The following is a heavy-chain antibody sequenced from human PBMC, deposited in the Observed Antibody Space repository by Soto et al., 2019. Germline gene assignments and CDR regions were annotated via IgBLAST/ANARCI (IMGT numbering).Heavy chain of an antibody. V-gene: IGHV1-24*01. D-gene: IGHD6-13*01. CDR3: ATDNLIAAAGSRYYYYYGMDV. CDR2: FDPEDGET. J-gene: IGHJ6*02. Sequence: GASVKVSCKVSGYTLTELSMHWVRQAPGKGLEWMGGFDPEDGETIYAQKFQGRVTMTEDTSTDTAYMELSSLRSEDMAVYYCATDNLIAAAGSRYYYYYGMDVWGQGTTVTVSS. CDR1: GYTLTELS.